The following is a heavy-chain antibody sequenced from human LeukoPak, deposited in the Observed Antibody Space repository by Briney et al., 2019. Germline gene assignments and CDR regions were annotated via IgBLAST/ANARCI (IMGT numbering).Heavy chain of an antibody. V-gene: IGHV3-74*01. CDR3: VRDPGDY. CDR2: IKTDGSFS. Sequence: GGSLRHSCAASGFTFTSYWMHWVRQAPGKGLVWVSRIKTDGSFSNYADSVKGRFSISRDNAKSTLYLQMNGLRAEDTAVYYCVRDPGDYWGQGTLVTVSS. CDR1: GFTFTSYW. D-gene: IGHD7-27*01. J-gene: IGHJ4*02.